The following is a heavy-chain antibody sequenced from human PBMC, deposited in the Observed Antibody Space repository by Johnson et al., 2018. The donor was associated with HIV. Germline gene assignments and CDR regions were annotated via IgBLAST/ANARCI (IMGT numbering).Heavy chain of an antibody. J-gene: IGHJ3*02. D-gene: IGHD6-13*01. V-gene: IGHV3-15*01. CDR2: IKSKTDGGTT. CDR1: GFTVSSNY. Sequence: VQLVESGGGLVQPGGSLRLCCAASGFTVSSNYMSWVRQAPGKGLEWVGRIKSKTDGGTTDYAAPVKGRFTISRDDSKNTLYLQMNSLKTEDTAVYYCTTYSIIHAFDIWGQGTMVTVSS. CDR3: TTYSIIHAFDI.